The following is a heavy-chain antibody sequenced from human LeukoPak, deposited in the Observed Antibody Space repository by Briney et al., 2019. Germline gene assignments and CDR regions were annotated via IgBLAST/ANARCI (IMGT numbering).Heavy chain of an antibody. V-gene: IGHV3-30-3*01. Sequence: GGSLGLSCAASGFTFSSYAMHWVRQAPGKGLEWVAVISYDGSNKYYADSVKGRFTISRDNSKNTLYLQMNSLRAEDTAVYYCAKDLNSGSYFDYWGQGTLVTVSS. CDR1: GFTFSSYA. CDR2: ISYDGSNK. D-gene: IGHD1-26*01. CDR3: AKDLNSGSYFDY. J-gene: IGHJ4*02.